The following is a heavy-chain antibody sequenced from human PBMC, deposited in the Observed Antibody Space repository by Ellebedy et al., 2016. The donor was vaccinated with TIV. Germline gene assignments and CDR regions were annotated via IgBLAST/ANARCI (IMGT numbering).Heavy chain of an antibody. D-gene: IGHD3-22*01. CDR3: ARDGDYYDSSGYYYYYYGMDV. CDR2: ISSSSSYI. CDR1: GFTFSSYS. Sequence: GGSLRLSXAASGFTFSSYSMNWVRQAPGKGLEWVSSISSSSSYIYYADSVKGRFTISRDNAKNSLYLQMNSLRAEDTAVYYCARDGDYYDSSGYYYYYYGMDVWGQGTTVTVSS. V-gene: IGHV3-21*01. J-gene: IGHJ6*02.